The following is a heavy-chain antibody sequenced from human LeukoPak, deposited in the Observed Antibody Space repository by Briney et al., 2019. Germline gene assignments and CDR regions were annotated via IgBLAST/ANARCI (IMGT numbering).Heavy chain of an antibody. CDR1: GGSISNYY. Sequence: SETLSLTCTVSGGSISNYYWSGIRQSPGKGLEWIAYIYNSGSTNYNPSLKSRVTISVDTSKNQFSLKLSSVTAADTAVYYCARREVTTSWYFDLWGRGALVTVSS. J-gene: IGHJ2*01. D-gene: IGHD4-17*01. V-gene: IGHV4-59*08. CDR3: ARREVTTSWYFDL. CDR2: IYNSGST.